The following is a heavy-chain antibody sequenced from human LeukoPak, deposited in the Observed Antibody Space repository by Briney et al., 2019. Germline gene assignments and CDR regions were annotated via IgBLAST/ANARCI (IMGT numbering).Heavy chain of an antibody. CDR1: GYTFTAYY. Sequence: ASVKVSCKASGYTFTAYYIHWVRQAPGQGLEWMGRISPSRGDTNYAQQFQGRVTMTRDTSITSAYMELSRLSSDDPAVYFCAMQYNCGGDCFPYYFDYWGQGALVTVSS. V-gene: IGHV1-2*06. D-gene: IGHD2-21*02. CDR2: ISPSRGDT. CDR3: AMQYNCGGDCFPYYFDY. J-gene: IGHJ4*02.